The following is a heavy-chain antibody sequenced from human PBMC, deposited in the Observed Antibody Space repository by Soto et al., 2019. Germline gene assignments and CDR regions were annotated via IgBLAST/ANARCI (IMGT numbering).Heavy chain of an antibody. CDR2: IYYSGST. J-gene: IGHJ4*02. D-gene: IGHD3-22*01. Sequence: SETLSLTCTVSGGSISSGGYYWSWIRQHPGKGLEWIGYIYYSGSTYYNPSLKSRVTISVDTSKNRFSLKLSSVTAADTAVYYCARVSDSSGYSTPLDYWGQGTLVTVS. CDR3: ARVSDSSGYSTPLDY. CDR1: GGSISSGGYY. V-gene: IGHV4-31*03.